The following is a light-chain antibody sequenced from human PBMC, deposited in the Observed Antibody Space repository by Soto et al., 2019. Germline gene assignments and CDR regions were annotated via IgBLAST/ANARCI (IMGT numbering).Light chain of an antibody. V-gene: IGKV3-15*01. CDR1: QGIGDT. J-gene: IGKJ4*01. CDR3: EHYFNWPLT. CDR2: DTS. Sequence: EIVMTQSPATLSVSPGEAATLSCRASQGIGDTLAWHQQKPGQTPRLLLYDTSIRATGVPARFIGGRSGAEYTLTISSLQSEDFAVYYCEHYFNWPLTFGGGTQVESK.